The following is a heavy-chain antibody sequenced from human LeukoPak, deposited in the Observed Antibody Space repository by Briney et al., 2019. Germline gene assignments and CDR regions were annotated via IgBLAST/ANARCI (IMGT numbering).Heavy chain of an antibody. CDR3: VRDMGRESIFDY. Sequence: NPGGSLRLSCVASGITFSSYSMNWVRQAPGKGLEWVSSISKGSGYIYQTDSVKGRFTISRDNAKNSLFLEMNSLRVEDTAVYYCVRDMGRESIFDYWGQGTLVTVSS. D-gene: IGHD3-10*01. CDR1: GITFSSYS. V-gene: IGHV3-21*01. J-gene: IGHJ4*02. CDR2: ISKGSGYI.